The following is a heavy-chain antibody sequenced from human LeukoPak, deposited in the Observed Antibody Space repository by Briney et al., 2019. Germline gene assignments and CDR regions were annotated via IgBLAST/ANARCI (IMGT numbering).Heavy chain of an antibody. J-gene: IGHJ6*02. CDR2: IYTSGST. Sequence: SGTLSLTCTVSGGSISSGSYYWSWIRQPAGKGLEWIGRIYTSGSTNYNPSLESRVTISVDTSKNQFSLKLSSVTAADTAVYYCARAALRYYGSGHTKYYYYGMDVWGQGTTVTVSS. CDR3: ARAALRYYGSGHTKYYYYGMDV. D-gene: IGHD3-10*01. V-gene: IGHV4-61*02. CDR1: GGSISSGSYY.